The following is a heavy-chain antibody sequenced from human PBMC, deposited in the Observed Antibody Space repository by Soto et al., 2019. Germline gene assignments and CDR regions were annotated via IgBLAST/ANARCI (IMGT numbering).Heavy chain of an antibody. D-gene: IGHD1-7*01. J-gene: IGHJ3*02. CDR2: IWYDGSIK. V-gene: IGHV3-33*01. Sequence: GGSLRLSCGPSRFTFSGYFMQWGRQAPGKGLEWVAVIWYDGSIKYYADSVKGRFTIYRDNSKNTLYLQMNSLRVEDTAVYYCAREGTSSDAFDIWGQGTMVTVSS. CDR1: RFTFSGYF. CDR3: AREGTSSDAFDI.